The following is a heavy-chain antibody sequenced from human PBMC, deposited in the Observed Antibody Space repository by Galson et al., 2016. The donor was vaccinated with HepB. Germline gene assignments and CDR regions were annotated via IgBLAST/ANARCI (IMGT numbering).Heavy chain of an antibody. D-gene: IGHD1-26*01. V-gene: IGHV3-7*04. Sequence: SLRLSCAASGFTFSTPWMNWVRQAPGKRLECVANINQDGNAKYYVDSVKGRFTISRDNAKNSLYLQMDTLRVEDTAVYYCRRGASNWGQGTLVTVSS. CDR1: GFTFSTPW. J-gene: IGHJ4*02. CDR3: RRGASN. CDR2: INQDGNAK.